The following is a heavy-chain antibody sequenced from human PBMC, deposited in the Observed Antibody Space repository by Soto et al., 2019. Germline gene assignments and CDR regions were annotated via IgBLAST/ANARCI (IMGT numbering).Heavy chain of an antibody. Sequence: ASVKVSCKTSGYTFTSYHLHWVRQAPGEGLEWMGSINPSGGSTRYAQKFESRVTMTSDTSTSTVYMELGSLRSEDTVVYYCARVLTDSNGWYNCDDWGQGALVTVSS. CDR1: GYTFTSYH. J-gene: IGHJ4*02. CDR3: ARVLTDSNGWYNCDD. D-gene: IGHD6-19*01. CDR2: INPSGGST. V-gene: IGHV1-46*01.